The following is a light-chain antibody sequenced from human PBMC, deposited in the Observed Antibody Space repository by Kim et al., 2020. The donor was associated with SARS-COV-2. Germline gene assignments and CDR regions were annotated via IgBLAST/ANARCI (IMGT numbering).Light chain of an antibody. J-gene: IGKJ1*01. CDR2: GAS. V-gene: IGKV3-15*01. CDR1: QSVSSN. CDR3: QQYNNWPSWT. Sequence: SPGERATLSCRASQSVSSNLAWYQQKPGQAPRLLIYGASTRATGIPARFSGSGSGTEFTLTISSLQSEDFVVYYCQQYNNWPSWTFGQGTKVEIK.